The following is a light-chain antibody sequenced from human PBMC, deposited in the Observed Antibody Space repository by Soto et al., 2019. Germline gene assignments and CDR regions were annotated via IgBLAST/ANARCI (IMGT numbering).Light chain of an antibody. CDR3: QSYDSSLSGVV. J-gene: IGLJ2*01. CDR1: SSNTGAGHD. Sequence: QSVLTQPPSVSGTPGQRVTISCAGSSSNTGAGHDVHWYQQLPGTAPKILIYVNSYRPSGVPDRFSGSKSGTSASLAITGLQAEDEGDYYCQSYDSSLSGVVFGGGTKLTVL. CDR2: VNS. V-gene: IGLV1-40*01.